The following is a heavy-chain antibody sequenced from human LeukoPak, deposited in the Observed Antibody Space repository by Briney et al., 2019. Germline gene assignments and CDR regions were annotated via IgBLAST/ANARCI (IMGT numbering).Heavy chain of an antibody. CDR3: TTDVGTIFHPGGAFMDV. J-gene: IGHJ6*02. CDR2: IRSKANSYAT. CDR1: GFTFSGSA. Sequence: PGGSLRLSCAASGFTFSGSAMHWVRQASGKGLEWVGRIRSKANSYATAYAASVKGRFTISRDDSKNTAYLQMNSLKTEDTAVYYCTTDVGTIFHPGGAFMDVWGQGTTVTVSS. V-gene: IGHV3-73*01. D-gene: IGHD3-3*01.